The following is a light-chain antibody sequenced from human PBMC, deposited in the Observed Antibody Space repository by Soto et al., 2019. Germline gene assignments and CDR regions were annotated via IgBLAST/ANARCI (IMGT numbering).Light chain of an antibody. Sequence: QSVPTQPASVSWSPGQSITNSCPGNSSEVGPYILVSWYQQHPGNAPQLMIYEFNKRPSGVSDRFSGSKSGNTASLTISGLQAEDEADYYCCAYAGSHNYVVGNGTKFTVL. CDR2: EFN. V-gene: IGLV2-23*02. J-gene: IGLJ1*01. CDR3: CAYAGSHNYV. CDR1: SSEVGPYIL.